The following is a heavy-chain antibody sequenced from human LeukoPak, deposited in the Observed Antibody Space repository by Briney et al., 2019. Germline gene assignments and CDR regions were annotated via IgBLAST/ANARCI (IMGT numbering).Heavy chain of an antibody. CDR2: IYYSGST. Sequence: PSETLSLTCTVSGGSISSGDYYWSWIRQPPGKGLEWIGYIYYSGSTYYNPSPKSRVTISVDTSKNQFSLKLSSVTAADTAVYYCARDSSSGMATIHGPDAFDIWGQGTMVTVSS. CDR1: GGSISSGDYY. V-gene: IGHV4-30-4*01. D-gene: IGHD5-24*01. J-gene: IGHJ3*02. CDR3: ARDSSSGMATIHGPDAFDI.